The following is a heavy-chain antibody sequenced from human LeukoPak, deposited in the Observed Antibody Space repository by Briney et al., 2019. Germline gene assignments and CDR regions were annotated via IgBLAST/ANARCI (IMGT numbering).Heavy chain of an antibody. D-gene: IGHD3-9*01. CDR2: INPNSGGT. CDR1: GYTFTGYY. J-gene: IGHJ4*02. Sequence: ASVKVSCKASGYTFTGYYMLWVRQAPGQGLEWMGWINPNSGGTNYAQKFQGRVTMTRDTSISTAYMELSRLRSDDTAVYYCARDPESYYDILTGYYNLGNYWGQGTLVTVSS. V-gene: IGHV1-2*02. CDR3: ARDPESYYDILTGYYNLGNY.